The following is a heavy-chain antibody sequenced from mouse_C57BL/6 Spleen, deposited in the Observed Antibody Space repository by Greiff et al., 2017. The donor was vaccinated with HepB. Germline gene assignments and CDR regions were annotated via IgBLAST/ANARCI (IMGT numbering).Heavy chain of an antibody. CDR3: ARSAYDYDWYAMDY. CDR1: GYTFTSYW. V-gene: IGHV1-50*01. J-gene: IGHJ4*01. CDR2: IDPSDSYT. Sequence: VQLQQPGAELVKPGASVKLSCKASGYTFTSYWMQWVKQRPGQGLEWIGEIDPSDSYTNYNQKFKGKATLTVDTSSSTAYMQLSSLTSEDSAVYYCARSAYDYDWYAMDYWGQGTSVTVSS. D-gene: IGHD2-4*01.